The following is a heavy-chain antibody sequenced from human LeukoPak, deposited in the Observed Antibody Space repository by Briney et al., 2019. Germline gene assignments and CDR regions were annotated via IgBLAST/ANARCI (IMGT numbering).Heavy chain of an antibody. D-gene: IGHD3-16*01. CDR3: AKIETCDYDTSGRHWLDS. Sequence: GGSLRLSCAASGFTVSSNYMHWVRQAPGKGLEWVSFLRYDTTSNYYAESVKVRFTISRDNSKNTLYLQMNSLRTEDTAVYYCAKIETCDYDTSGRHWLDSWGQGTLVTVSS. CDR2: LRYDTTSN. V-gene: IGHV3-30*02. CDR1: GFTVSSNY. J-gene: IGHJ5*01.